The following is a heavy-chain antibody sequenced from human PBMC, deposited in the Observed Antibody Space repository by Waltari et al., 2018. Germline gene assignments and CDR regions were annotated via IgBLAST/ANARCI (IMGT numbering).Heavy chain of an antibody. D-gene: IGHD3-16*01. V-gene: IGHV4-38-2*01. CDR2: IYHSGST. CDR1: GYSISSGYY. Sequence: QVQLQESGPGLVKPSETLSLTCAVSGYSISSGYYWGWIRQPPGKGLEWIGSIYHSGSTYYNPSLKSRVTISVDTSKNPFSLKLSSVTAADTAVYYCASGWGDGAFDIWGQGTMVTVSS. CDR3: ASGWGDGAFDI. J-gene: IGHJ3*02.